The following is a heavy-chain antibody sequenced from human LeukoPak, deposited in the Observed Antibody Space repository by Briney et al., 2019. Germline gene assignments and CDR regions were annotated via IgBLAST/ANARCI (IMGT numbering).Heavy chain of an antibody. V-gene: IGHV4-39*01. Sequence: SETLSLTCTVSGGSISSSSYYWGWIRQPPGKGLEWIGSIYYSGSTYYNPSLKSRVTISVDTFKNQFSLKLSSVTAADTAVYYCARHKQQQLVPLLGGGNWFDPWGQGTLVTVSS. CDR3: ARHKQQQLVPLLGGGNWFDP. D-gene: IGHD6-13*01. CDR2: IYYSGST. CDR1: GGSISSSSYY. J-gene: IGHJ5*02.